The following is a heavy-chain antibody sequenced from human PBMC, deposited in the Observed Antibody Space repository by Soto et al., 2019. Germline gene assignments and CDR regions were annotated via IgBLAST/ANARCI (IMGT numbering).Heavy chain of an antibody. CDR1: GSTFSNYW. Sequence: GGSLRLSCAASGSTFSNYWMSWVRQAPGKGLEWVANIKQDGSEKHYVDSVKGRFTISRDNAKNSLYLQMNSLRAEDTAVYYCASHPLTMTYLDYWGQGTLVTVSS. J-gene: IGHJ4*02. CDR2: IKQDGSEK. V-gene: IGHV3-7*03. CDR3: ASHPLTMTYLDY. D-gene: IGHD3-22*01.